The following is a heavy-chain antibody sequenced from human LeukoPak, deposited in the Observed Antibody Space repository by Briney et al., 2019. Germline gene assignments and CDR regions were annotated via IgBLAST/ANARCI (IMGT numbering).Heavy chain of an antibody. Sequence: SETLSLTCAXYGGSFSGYYWSWIRQPPGKGLEWIGEINHSGSTNYNPSLKSRVTISVDTSKNQFSLKLSSVTAADTAVYYCARGSIPTTGWFDPWGQGTLVTVSS. CDR1: GGSFSGYY. D-gene: IGHD4-11*01. V-gene: IGHV4-34*01. J-gene: IGHJ5*02. CDR2: INHSGST. CDR3: ARGSIPTTGWFDP.